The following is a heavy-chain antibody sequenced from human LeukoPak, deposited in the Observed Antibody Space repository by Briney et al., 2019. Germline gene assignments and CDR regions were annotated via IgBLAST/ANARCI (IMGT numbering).Heavy chain of an antibody. D-gene: IGHD2-2*01. CDR2: IIPIFGTA. Sequence: SVKVSCKASGGTFSSYAISWVRQAPGQGLEWMGGIIPIFGTANYAQKFQGRVTITTDESTSTAYMELSSLRSEDTAVYYCARGVVPAAMRGYFDYWGQGTLVTVSS. J-gene: IGHJ4*02. CDR3: ARGVVPAAMRGYFDY. CDR1: GGTFSSYA. V-gene: IGHV1-69*05.